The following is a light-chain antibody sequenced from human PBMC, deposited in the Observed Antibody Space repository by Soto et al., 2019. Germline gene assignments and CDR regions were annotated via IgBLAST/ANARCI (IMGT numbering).Light chain of an antibody. CDR1: HTITHY. Sequence: SQMTQSPASLSASVGDRVTITCRASHTITHYLNWYQQKPGKAPKLLIYASSILQRGVPSRFSGSGSGTDFTLTISSLQPEDFETYYCQHSYRSPYTFGQGTKLEI. V-gene: IGKV1-39*01. CDR2: ASS. J-gene: IGKJ2*01. CDR3: QHSYRSPYT.